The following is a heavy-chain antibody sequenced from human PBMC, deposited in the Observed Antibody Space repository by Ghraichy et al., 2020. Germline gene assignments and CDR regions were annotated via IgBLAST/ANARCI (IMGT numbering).Heavy chain of an antibody. V-gene: IGHV3-30*04. D-gene: IGHD6-19*01. CDR3: AREVEGIAVAGTRVLDY. CDR1: GFTVSNSA. J-gene: IGHJ4*02. CDR2: ISYDGSNK. Sequence: GGSLRLSCAASGFTVSNSAMHWVRQAPGKGLEWVAIISYDGSNKYYADSVKGRFTISRDNSKNTLYLQMNSLRVEDTALYYCAREVEGIAVAGTRVLDYWGQGTLVTVSS.